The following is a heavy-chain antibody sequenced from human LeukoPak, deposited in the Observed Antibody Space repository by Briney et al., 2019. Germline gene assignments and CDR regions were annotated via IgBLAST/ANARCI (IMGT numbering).Heavy chain of an antibody. CDR1: GGSISSDY. CDR3: ASLRRVAAIMSYFDY. CDR2: IYNTWTT. J-gene: IGHJ4*02. D-gene: IGHD2-15*01. V-gene: IGHV4-4*09. Sequence: KPSETLSLTCTVSGGSISSDYWSWIRQPPGKGLEWIGYIYNTWTTNYNPSLKSRVTISVDMPKNQFSLKLTSVTAADTAMYYCASLRRVAAIMSYFDYWGQGALVTVSS.